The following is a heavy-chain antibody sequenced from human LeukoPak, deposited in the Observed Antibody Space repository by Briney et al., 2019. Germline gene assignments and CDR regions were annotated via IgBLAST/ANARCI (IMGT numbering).Heavy chain of an antibody. D-gene: IGHD4-17*01. J-gene: IGHJ4*02. CDR3: AKSPGTDYGDREFFDY. CDR1: GFTFSDYY. CDR2: ISSSGSTI. Sequence: PGGSLRLSCAASGFTFSDYYMSWIRQAPGKGQEWVSYISSSGSTIYYADSVKGRFTISRDNAKNSLYLQMNSLRAEDTAVYYCAKSPGTDYGDREFFDYWGQGTLVTVSS. V-gene: IGHV3-11*01.